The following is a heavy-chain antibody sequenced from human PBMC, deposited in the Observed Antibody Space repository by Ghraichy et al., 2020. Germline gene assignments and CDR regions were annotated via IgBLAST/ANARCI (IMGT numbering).Heavy chain of an antibody. V-gene: IGHV3-23*01. D-gene: IGHD2-21*02. Sequence: GGSLRLSCAASGFTFSSYAMSWVRQAPGKGLEWVSAISGSGGSTYYADSVKGRFTISRDNSKNTLYLQMNSLRAEDTAVYYCAKDICDGDCYWCDYWGQGTLVTVSS. J-gene: IGHJ4*02. CDR3: AKDICDGDCYWCDY. CDR2: ISGSGGST. CDR1: GFTFSSYA.